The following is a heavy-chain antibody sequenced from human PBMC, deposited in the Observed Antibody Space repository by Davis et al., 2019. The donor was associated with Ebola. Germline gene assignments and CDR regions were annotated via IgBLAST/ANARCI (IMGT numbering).Heavy chain of an antibody. CDR3: ARTTKTSVSASGLGYNYFDP. Sequence: MPSETLSLTCAVYGESFSDYFWSWIRQSPGKGLERIGHISHGGVTEYNPSLMSRATISVDSMEKQFSLHLTSLTAADTAVYYCARTTKTSVSASGLGYNYFDPWGQGTLVAVSS. J-gene: IGHJ5*02. CDR2: ISHGGVT. D-gene: IGHD1-1*01. CDR1: GESFSDYF. V-gene: IGHV4-34*01.